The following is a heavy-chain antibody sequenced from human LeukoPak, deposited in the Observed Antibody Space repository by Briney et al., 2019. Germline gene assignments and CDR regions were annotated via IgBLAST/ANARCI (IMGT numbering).Heavy chain of an antibody. V-gene: IGHV1-3*01. CDR1: GYSFTSNY. CDR2: INAGNGNT. D-gene: IGHD5-24*01. CDR3: ARSNDGDY. Sequence: ASVKVSCKASGYSFTSNYIHWVRQAPGQRLEWMGWINAGNGNTRYSQKFQGRVTITRDTSASTAYMELSSLTSEDTAVYYCARSNDGDYWGQGTLVTVSS. J-gene: IGHJ4*02.